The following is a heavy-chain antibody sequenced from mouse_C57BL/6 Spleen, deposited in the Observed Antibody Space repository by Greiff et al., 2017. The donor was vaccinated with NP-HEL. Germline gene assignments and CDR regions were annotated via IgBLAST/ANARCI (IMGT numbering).Heavy chain of an antibody. CDR1: GYTFTEYP. CDR2: FYPGSGSI. J-gene: IGHJ1*03. Sequence: VQLQQSGAELVKPGASVKLSCKASGYTFTEYPIHWVKQRSGQGLEWIGWFYPGSGSIKYNEKFKDKATLTADKSSSTVYMELSRLTSEDSAVYFCARHEDYYGSKEDLYFDVWGTGTTVTVSS. CDR3: ARHEDYYGSKEDLYFDV. D-gene: IGHD1-1*01. V-gene: IGHV1-62-2*01.